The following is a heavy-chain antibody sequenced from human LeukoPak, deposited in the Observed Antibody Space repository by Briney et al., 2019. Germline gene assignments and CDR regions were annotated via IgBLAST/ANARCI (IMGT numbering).Heavy chain of an antibody. J-gene: IGHJ2*01. CDR2: ISSSSNYI. D-gene: IGHD2-21*02. Sequence: GSLRLSCAASGFTFSSFTMNWVRQAPGKGLEWVSSISSSSNYIYDTDSVKGRFTISRDNAKNSLYLQMNSLRAGDTAVYYCARDGYCGGDCFGYFDLWGRGTLVTVSS. V-gene: IGHV3-21*01. CDR1: GFTFSSFT. CDR3: ARDGYCGGDCFGYFDL.